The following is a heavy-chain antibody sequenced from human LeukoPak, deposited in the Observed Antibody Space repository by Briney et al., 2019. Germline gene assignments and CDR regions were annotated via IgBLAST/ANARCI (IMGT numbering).Heavy chain of an antibody. Sequence: AAVKVSCKASGYTFTSYSMNWLRQAPVQGLEWMGWINTNTGNPTYAQGFTGRFVFSLDTSVSTAYLQISSLKAEDTAVYYCARDYSSSWGGFDPWGQGTLVTVSS. J-gene: IGHJ5*02. D-gene: IGHD6-13*01. CDR3: ARDYSSSWGGFDP. CDR1: GYTFTSYS. V-gene: IGHV7-4-1*02. CDR2: INTNTGNP.